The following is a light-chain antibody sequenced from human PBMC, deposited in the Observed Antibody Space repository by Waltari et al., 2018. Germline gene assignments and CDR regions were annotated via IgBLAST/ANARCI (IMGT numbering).Light chain of an antibody. J-gene: IGLJ1*01. V-gene: IGLV3-21*02. CDR1: KIGSKN. CDR3: QVWDSGSDHYV. CDR2: EDG. Sequence: SYVLTQPPSVSVAPGQTARITCDGNKIGSKNVHWYQQKPGQAPVLVVYEDGDRPSGRPERFSGSNSGNTATLAISRVDAGDEADYYCQVWDSGSDHYVFGTVTKVTVL.